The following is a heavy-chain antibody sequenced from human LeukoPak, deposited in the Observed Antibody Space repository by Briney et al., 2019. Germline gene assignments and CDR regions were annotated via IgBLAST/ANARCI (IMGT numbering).Heavy chain of an antibody. CDR3: ARGVYYGSGSPWFDS. CDR2: INPNSGDT. Sequence: DSVKVSCKASGYTFTGYYMHWVRQAPGQGLERMGWINPNSGDTNYAQKFQGRVTMTRDMSVSAAYMELSSLRSDDTAVYYCARGVYYGSGSPWFDSWGQGTLVTVSS. D-gene: IGHD3-10*01. J-gene: IGHJ5*01. CDR1: GYTFTGYY. V-gene: IGHV1-2*02.